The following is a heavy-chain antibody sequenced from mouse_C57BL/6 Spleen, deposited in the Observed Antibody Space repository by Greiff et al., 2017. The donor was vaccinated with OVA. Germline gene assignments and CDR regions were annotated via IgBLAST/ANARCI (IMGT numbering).Heavy chain of an antibody. V-gene: IGHV14-3*01. CDR2: IDPANGNT. Sequence: VQLQQPGTELVKPGASVKLSCKASGYTFTSYWMHWVKQRPGQGLEWIGRIDPANGNTKYAPKFQGKATITADTSSNTAYLQLSSLTSEDTAIYYCARGDGYLYAMDYWGQGTSVTVSS. J-gene: IGHJ4*01. D-gene: IGHD2-3*01. CDR1: GYTFTSYW. CDR3: ARGDGYLYAMDY.